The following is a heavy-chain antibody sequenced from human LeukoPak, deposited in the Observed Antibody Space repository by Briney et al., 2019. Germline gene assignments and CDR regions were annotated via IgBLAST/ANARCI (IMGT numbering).Heavy chain of an antibody. Sequence: PGGSLRLSCVASGFAFSNYAMTWVRQAPGKGLEWVSSINNRGDITYYSDSVKGRFTISRDNSKNTLYLQMNSLRAEDTAVYYCAKETLPGIAVAGTVYWGQGTLVTVSS. CDR1: GFAFSNYA. CDR2: INNRGDIT. J-gene: IGHJ4*02. D-gene: IGHD6-19*01. CDR3: AKETLPGIAVAGTVY. V-gene: IGHV3-23*01.